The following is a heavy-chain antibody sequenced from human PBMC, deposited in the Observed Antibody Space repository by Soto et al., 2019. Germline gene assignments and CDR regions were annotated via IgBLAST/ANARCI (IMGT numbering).Heavy chain of an antibody. J-gene: IGHJ3*02. CDR2: IIPVFGTA. V-gene: IGHV1-69*01. CDR1: GGTFSSYA. Sequence: QVQLVQSGAEVTKPGSSVKVSCKASGGTFSSYAISWVRQAPGQGLEWMGGIIPVFGTANYAQQFQGRVTITADESTSTAYMDLSSLRSEDTAVYYCARDLGGSYYKLVGAFDIWGQGTMVTVSS. CDR3: ARDLGGSYYKLVGAFDI. D-gene: IGHD1-26*01.